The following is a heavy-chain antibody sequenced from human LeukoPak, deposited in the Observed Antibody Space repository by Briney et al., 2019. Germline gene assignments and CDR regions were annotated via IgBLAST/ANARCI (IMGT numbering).Heavy chain of an antibody. V-gene: IGHV3-21*01. D-gene: IGHD3-22*01. Sequence: KPGGSLRLSCAASGFTFSSYTMNWVRQAPGKGLEWVSSITRSSIYIYYADSVKGRFTISRDNAKNSLYLQMNSLRAEDTAVYYCARVRYDGSGYYSIYDYWGQGTLVTVSS. J-gene: IGHJ4*02. CDR2: ITRSSIYI. CDR3: ARVRYDGSGYYSIYDY. CDR1: GFTFSSYT.